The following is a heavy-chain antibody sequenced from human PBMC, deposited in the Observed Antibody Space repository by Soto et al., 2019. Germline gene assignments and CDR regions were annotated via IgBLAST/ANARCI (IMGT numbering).Heavy chain of an antibody. J-gene: IGHJ4*02. V-gene: IGHV2-5*02. D-gene: IGHD6-6*01. CDR3: PQRALDSGWSGGGLDY. CDR1: GFSLSTSGVG. Sequence: SGPTLVKPTQTLTLTCTFSGFSLSTSGVGVGWIRQPPGKALEWLALIYWDDDKRYSPSLKSRLTITKDTSKNQVVLTMTNMNPVDTATYYCPQRALDSGWSGGGLDYWGQGTLVTVSS. CDR2: IYWDDDK.